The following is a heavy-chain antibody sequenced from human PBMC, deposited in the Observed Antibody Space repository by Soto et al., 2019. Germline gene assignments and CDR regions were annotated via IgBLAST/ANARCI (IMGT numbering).Heavy chain of an antibody. CDR1: GGSISSSSYY. CDR3: AGDYGSGSYYMGIDY. CDR2: IYYSGST. V-gene: IGHV4-39*01. Sequence: QLQLQESGPGLVKPSETLSLTCTVSGGSISSSSYYWGWIRQPPGKEQEWIGSIYYSGSTYYNPSLKSRVTISVDTSKNQFSLQLSSVTAADTAVYYCAGDYGSGSYYMGIDYWGQGTLVTVSS. D-gene: IGHD3-10*01. J-gene: IGHJ4*02.